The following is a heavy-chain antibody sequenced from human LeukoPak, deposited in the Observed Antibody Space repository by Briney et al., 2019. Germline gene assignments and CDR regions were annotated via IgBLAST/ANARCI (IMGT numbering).Heavy chain of an antibody. V-gene: IGHV3-48*01. CDR3: ARMNYISSGWGAPFDY. CDR1: GFTFSDFS. J-gene: IGHJ4*02. D-gene: IGHD1-7*01. Sequence: GGSLRLSCAASGFTFSDFSMNWVRQAPGRGLEDIAYINPNSKTISYADPVKGRFTISRDNAKNSLYLQMNSLIAEDTAVYYCARMNYISSGWGAPFDYWGQGTLVTVPS. CDR2: INPNSKTI.